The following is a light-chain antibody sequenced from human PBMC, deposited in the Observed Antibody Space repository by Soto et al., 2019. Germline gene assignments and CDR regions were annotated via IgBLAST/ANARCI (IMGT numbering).Light chain of an antibody. CDR2: KAS. J-gene: IGKJ2*01. CDR1: QSISSW. V-gene: IGKV1-5*03. CDR3: QQYNSYSYT. Sequence: DIQMTQSPSTLSASVGDRVTITCRASQSISSWLAWYQQKPGKAPTLLIYKASSLESGVPSRFSGSGSGTAFTLTISSLQPDDFATYYCQQYNSYSYTFGQGTKLEIK.